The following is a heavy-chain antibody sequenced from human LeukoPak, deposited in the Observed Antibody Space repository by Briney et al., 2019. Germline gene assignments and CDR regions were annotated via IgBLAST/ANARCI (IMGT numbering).Heavy chain of an antibody. CDR2: IRGSSTTI. CDR3: ARDARSHCGTDACYGPYFDY. D-gene: IGHD2-2*01. V-gene: IGHV3-48*01. J-gene: IGHJ4*02. CDR1: GLTFKAYE. Sequence: PGGSLRLSCAASGLTFKAYEMQWVRQAPGKGLEWVSYIRGSSTTIYYADSVKGRFTISRDNARNSLYLQMNDLRAEDTGVYFCARDARSHCGTDACYGPYFDYWGQGSLVTVSS.